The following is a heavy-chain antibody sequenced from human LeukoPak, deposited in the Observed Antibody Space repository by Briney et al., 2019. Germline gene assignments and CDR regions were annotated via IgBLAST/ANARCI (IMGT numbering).Heavy chain of an antibody. CDR1: GGSFSGYY. Sequence: SETLSLTCAVYGGSFSGYYWSWIRQPPGKGLEWIGEINHSGSTNYNPSLKSRVTISVDTSKNQFSLKLSSVTAVDTAVYYCARGAVGATSYFDYWGQGTLVTVSS. CDR3: ARGAVGATSYFDY. D-gene: IGHD1-26*01. CDR2: INHSGST. V-gene: IGHV4-34*01. J-gene: IGHJ4*02.